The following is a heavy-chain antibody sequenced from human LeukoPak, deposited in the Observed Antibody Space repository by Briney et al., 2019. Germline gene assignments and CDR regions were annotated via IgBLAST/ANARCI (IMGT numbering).Heavy chain of an antibody. CDR3: AKGYYDILTGHAGDY. CDR1: GFTFSSYW. D-gene: IGHD3-9*01. CDR2: ISGSGGST. J-gene: IGHJ4*02. Sequence: GGALRLSCAASGFTFSSYWMSWVRQAPGKGLEWVSAISGSGGSTYYADSVKGRFTISRDNSKNTLYLQMNSLRAEDTAVYYCAKGYYDILTGHAGDYWGQGTLVTVSS. V-gene: IGHV3-23*01.